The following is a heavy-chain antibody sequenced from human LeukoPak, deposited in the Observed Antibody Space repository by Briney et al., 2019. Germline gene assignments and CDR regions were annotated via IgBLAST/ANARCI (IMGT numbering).Heavy chain of an antibody. CDR3: ARLSSSSVYFDY. J-gene: IGHJ4*02. CDR1: GYTFTGYY. Sequence: ASVKVSCKASGYTFTGYYMHWVRQAPGQGLEWMGWINPNSGGTNYAQKFQGRVTMTRDTSISTAYMELSRLRSDDTAVYYCARLSSSSVYFDYWGQGTLVTVSS. CDR2: INPNSGGT. V-gene: IGHV1-2*02. D-gene: IGHD6-6*01.